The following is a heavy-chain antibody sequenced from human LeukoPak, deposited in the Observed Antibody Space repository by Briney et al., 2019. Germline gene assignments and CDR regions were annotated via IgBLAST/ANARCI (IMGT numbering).Heavy chain of an antibody. CDR1: GDSVSSNSAA. CDR3: ARDGVSLTWEPTYFDY. V-gene: IGHV6-1*01. J-gene: IGHJ4*02. D-gene: IGHD1-26*01. Sequence: SQTLSLTCAISGDSVSSNSAAWNWIRQSPSRGLEWLGRTYYRSKWYNDYAVSVKSRITINPDTSKNQFSLQLNSVTPEDTAVYYCARDGVSLTWEPTYFDYWGQGTLVTVSS. CDR2: TYYRSKWYN.